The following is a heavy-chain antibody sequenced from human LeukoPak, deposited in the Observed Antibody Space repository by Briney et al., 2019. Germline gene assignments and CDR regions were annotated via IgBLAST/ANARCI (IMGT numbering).Heavy chain of an antibody. CDR3: ARADSSSFDY. CDR2: IYHNGST. J-gene: IGHJ4*02. CDR1: GGSISSGGYY. Sequence: SETLSLTCTVSGGSISSGGYYCSSIRQPRGKGVEWIGDIYHNGSTYYNPSLKSRVTISVDRSKNQFSLKLSSVTAADTAVYYCARADSSSFDYWGQGTLVTVSS. V-gene: IGHV4-30-2*01. D-gene: IGHD6-13*01.